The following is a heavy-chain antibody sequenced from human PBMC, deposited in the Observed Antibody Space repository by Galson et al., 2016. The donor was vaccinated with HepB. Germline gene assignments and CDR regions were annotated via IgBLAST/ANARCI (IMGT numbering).Heavy chain of an antibody. V-gene: IGHV3-23*01. J-gene: IGHJ4*02. Sequence: LRLSCAASGFTFANFAMTWVRQVPGKGLEWVSAISGGSENIYYADSVKGRFTTSRDNSRNTFYLQMTSLTVEDTALYYCAKVMGGNSGWGAIDYWGQGTPVTVFS. D-gene: IGHD6-19*01. CDR3: AKVMGGNSGWGAIDY. CDR2: ISGGSENI. CDR1: GFTFANFA.